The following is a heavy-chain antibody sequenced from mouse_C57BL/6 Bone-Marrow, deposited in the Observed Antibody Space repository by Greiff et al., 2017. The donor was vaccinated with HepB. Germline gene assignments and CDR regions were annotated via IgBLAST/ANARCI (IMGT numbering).Heavy chain of an antibody. CDR3: ARGYGSSY. CDR2: IDPSDSYT. D-gene: IGHD1-1*01. J-gene: IGHJ2*01. Sequence: QVQLQQSGAELVIPGASVKLSCKASGYTFTSYWMHWVKQRPGQGLEWIGEIDPSDSYTNYNQKFKGKSTLTVDKSSSTAYMQLSSLTSEDSAVYYCARGYGSSYWGQGTTLTVSS. CDR1: GYTFTSYW. V-gene: IGHV1-69*01.